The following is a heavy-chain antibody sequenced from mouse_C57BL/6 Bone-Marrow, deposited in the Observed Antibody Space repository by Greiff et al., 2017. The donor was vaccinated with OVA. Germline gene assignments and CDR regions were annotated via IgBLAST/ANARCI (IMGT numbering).Heavy chain of an antibody. CDR1: GYTFTSYD. J-gene: IGHJ3*01. CDR3: ARYGNFAY. D-gene: IGHD2-1*01. V-gene: IGHV1-85*01. CDR2: IYPRDGST. Sequence: VQLQQSGPELVKPGASVKLSCTASGYTFTSYDINWVKQRPGQGLEWIGWIYPRDGSTKYNEKFKGKATLTVDTSSSTAYMELHSLTSEDAAGYFCARYGNFAYWGQGTLVTVSA.